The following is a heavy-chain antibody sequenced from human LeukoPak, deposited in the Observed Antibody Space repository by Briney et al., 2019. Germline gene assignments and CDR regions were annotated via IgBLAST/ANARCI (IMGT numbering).Heavy chain of an antibody. CDR1: GFTFSSYA. D-gene: IGHD5-12*01. J-gene: IGHJ4*02. CDR3: AKGGLRPPLYYFDY. V-gene: IGHV3-23*01. CDR2: ISGSGGNT. Sequence: GGSLRLSCAASGFTFSSYAMSWVRQAPGKGLEWVSAISGSGGNTYYAASVKGRFTISRDNSKNTLYLQMNSLRAEDTAVYYCAKGGLRPPLYYFDYWGQGTLVTVSS.